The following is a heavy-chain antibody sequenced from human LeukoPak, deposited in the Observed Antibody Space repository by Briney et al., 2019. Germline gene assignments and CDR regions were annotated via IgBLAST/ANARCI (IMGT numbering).Heavy chain of an antibody. V-gene: IGHV1-2*02. D-gene: IGHD3-22*01. CDR1: GYTLTGYY. J-gene: IGHJ3*02. Sequence: GASVKVSCKASGYTLTGYYMHWVRQAPGQGLEWMGWINPNSGGTNYAQKFQGRVTMTRDTSISTAYMELSRLRSDDTAVYYCARGAKGMIAYAFDIWGQGTMVTVSS. CDR2: INPNSGGT. CDR3: ARGAKGMIAYAFDI.